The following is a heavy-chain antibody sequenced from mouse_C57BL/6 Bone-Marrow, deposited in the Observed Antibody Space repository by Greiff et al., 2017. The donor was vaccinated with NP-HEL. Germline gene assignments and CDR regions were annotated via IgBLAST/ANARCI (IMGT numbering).Heavy chain of an antibody. Sequence: EVQVVESGGGLVQPGGSLKLSCAASGFTFSDYGMAWVRQAPRKGPEWVAFISNLAYSIYYADPVTGRFTISRENAKNTLYLEMSSLRSEDTAMYYCARVSQLRSRDAMDYWGQGTSVTVSS. CDR2: ISNLAYSI. J-gene: IGHJ4*01. D-gene: IGHD3-2*02. CDR3: ARVSQLRSRDAMDY. CDR1: GFTFSDYG. V-gene: IGHV5-15*01.